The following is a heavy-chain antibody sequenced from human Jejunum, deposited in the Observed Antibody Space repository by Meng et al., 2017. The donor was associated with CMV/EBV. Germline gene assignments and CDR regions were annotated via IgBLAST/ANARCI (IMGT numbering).Heavy chain of an antibody. Sequence: SCAASGFPFTTYAMTWVRQAPGKGLEWVSSISGSAVSSYYATSVKGRFTISRDNSKNILFLQIKSLRADDTAVYYCAKGRTLVALIDSWGQGTLVTVSS. D-gene: IGHD2-15*01. CDR1: GFPFTTYA. CDR2: ISGSAVSS. V-gene: IGHV3-23*01. CDR3: AKGRTLVALIDS. J-gene: IGHJ4*02.